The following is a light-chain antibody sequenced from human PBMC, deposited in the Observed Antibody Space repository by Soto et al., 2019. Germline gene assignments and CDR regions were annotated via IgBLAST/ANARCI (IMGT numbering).Light chain of an antibody. CDR2: GAS. CDR1: QSVDIN. Sequence: IVLKKSPATLVLSPGERVTLSCRASQSVDINLAWYQQKPGQAPRLLIYGASTRATDMPGRFSGRGAGAEFTLTISSLQSEDFAVYYRQQDRSWLRTFCQGTKVDIK. V-gene: IGKV3-15*01. J-gene: IGKJ1*01. CDR3: QQDRSWLRT.